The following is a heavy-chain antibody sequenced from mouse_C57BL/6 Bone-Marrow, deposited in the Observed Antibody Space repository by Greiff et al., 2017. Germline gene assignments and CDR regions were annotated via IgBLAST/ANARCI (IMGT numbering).Heavy chain of an antibody. Sequence: EVKLMESGGGLVQPGGSMKLSCAASGFTFSDAWMDWVRQSPEKGLEWVAEIRNKANNHATYYAESVKGRFTIARDDAKRSVYLQMNSVRAEDTGIYYCTRKGDDYDWFAYWGQGTLVTVSA. CDR3: TRKGDDYDWFAY. CDR1: GFTFSDAW. CDR2: IRNKANNHAT. J-gene: IGHJ3*01. D-gene: IGHD2-4*01. V-gene: IGHV6-6*01.